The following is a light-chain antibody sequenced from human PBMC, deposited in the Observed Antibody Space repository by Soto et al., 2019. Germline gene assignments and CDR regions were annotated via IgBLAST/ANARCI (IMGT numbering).Light chain of an antibody. CDR3: QHYNSYSGA. Sequence: DIQMTQSPSTLSGSVGDRVTITCRASQTISSWLAWYQQKPGKAPKLLIYKASTLIRGVPSRFSGSVSGTEFTLTISSLQPDDFATYDCQHYNSYSGAFGQATKVDIK. V-gene: IGKV1-5*03. CDR1: QTISSW. J-gene: IGKJ1*01. CDR2: KAS.